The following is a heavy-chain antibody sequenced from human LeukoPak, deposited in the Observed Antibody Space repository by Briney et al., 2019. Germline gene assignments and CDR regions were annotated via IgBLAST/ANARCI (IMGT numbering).Heavy chain of an antibody. J-gene: IGHJ4*02. Sequence: SETLSLTCTGSGFSITSSTDYWGWIRQPPGKRLDWIASIAYSGCAYYNPSLKSRVTISLDMSKNQFSLKLSSVTAADTAVYYCARGYCSGGSCYESRGYFDYWGQGTLVTVSS. D-gene: IGHD2-15*01. CDR1: GFSITSSTDY. V-gene: IGHV4-39*07. CDR3: ARGYCSGGSCYESRGYFDY. CDR2: IAYSGCA.